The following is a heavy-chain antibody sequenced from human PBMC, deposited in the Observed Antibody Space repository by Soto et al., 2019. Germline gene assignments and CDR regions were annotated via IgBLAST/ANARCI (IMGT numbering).Heavy chain of an antibody. V-gene: IGHV3-23*01. CDR2: ISGSGDST. CDR3: AKAGVGGFRGWDTFNWFDS. J-gene: IGHJ5*01. CDR1: GFIFRSYA. Sequence: EVQLLESGGGLVQPGGSLRLSCAASGFIFRSYAMNWVRQAPGKGLERVSGISGSGDSTYYADAVKGRFTISRDNSKNTLVLQMNSLRDDDGAVYYCAKAGVGGFRGWDTFNWFDSWGQGILVTVSS. D-gene: IGHD5-18*01.